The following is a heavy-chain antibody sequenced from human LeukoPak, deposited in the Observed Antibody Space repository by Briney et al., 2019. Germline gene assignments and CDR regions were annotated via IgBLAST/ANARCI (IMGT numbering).Heavy chain of an antibody. CDR3: AETGFQGPYYYGSGANWFDP. V-gene: IGHV4-39*01. D-gene: IGHD3-10*01. CDR2: IYYSGST. J-gene: IGHJ5*02. Sequence: PSETLSLTCTVSGGSISSSSYYWGWIRQPPGKGLEWIGSIYYSGSTYYNPSLKSRVTISVDTSKNQFSLKLSSVTAADTAVYYCAETGFQGPYYYGSGANWFDPWGQGTLVTVSS. CDR1: GGSISSSSYY.